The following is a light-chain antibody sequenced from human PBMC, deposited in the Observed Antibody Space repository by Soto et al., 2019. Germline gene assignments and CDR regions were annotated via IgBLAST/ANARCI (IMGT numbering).Light chain of an antibody. CDR1: QSVSSSY. Sequence: EIVLTQSPGTLSLSPGERATLSCRASQSVSSSYLAWYQQKPGQAPRLLIYGASNRATGIPDRFSDSGSGTDLTHTLSRLEHEDFAVYYCQQYGSSHWTFGQGTKVEIK. J-gene: IGKJ1*01. CDR2: GAS. CDR3: QQYGSSHWT. V-gene: IGKV3-20*01.